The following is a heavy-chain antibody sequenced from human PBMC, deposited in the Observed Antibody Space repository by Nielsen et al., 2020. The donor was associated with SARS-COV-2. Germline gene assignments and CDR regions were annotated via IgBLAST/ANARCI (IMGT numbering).Heavy chain of an antibody. CDR3: ARDLSPTYYYDSSGHRKDY. Sequence: ASVKVSCKASGYTFTDYYMHWVRQAPGQGLEWMGRINPNSGATDYAQKFQGRVTMTRDTSISTVYMELRSLRSDDTAVYYCARDLSPTYYYDSSGHRKDYWGQGTLVTVSS. D-gene: IGHD3-22*01. CDR1: GYTFTDYY. CDR2: INPNSGAT. J-gene: IGHJ4*02. V-gene: IGHV1-2*06.